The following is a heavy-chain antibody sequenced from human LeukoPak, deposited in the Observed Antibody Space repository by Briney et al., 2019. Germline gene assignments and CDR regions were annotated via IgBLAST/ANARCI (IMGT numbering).Heavy chain of an antibody. CDR3: AREAYSSGWSIWDC. CDR1: GFIFSRYE. V-gene: IGHV3-48*03. J-gene: IGHJ4*02. CDR2: ISSSVSTI. Sequence: GGSLRLSCAASGFIFSRYEMNWVRQAPGKGLEWVSYISSSVSTIFYADSVKGRFTISRDNAKNSLYLQMNSLRVEDTAVYYCAREAYSSGWSIWDCWGQGTLVTVSS. D-gene: IGHD6-19*01.